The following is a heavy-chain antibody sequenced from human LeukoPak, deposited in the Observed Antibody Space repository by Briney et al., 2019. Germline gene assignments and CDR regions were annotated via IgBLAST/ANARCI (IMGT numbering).Heavy chain of an antibody. CDR2: IYYRSKWYN. CDR1: GDSVSRNNAA. D-gene: IGHD1-20*01. J-gene: IGHJ2*01. V-gene: IGHV6-1*01. Sequence: SQTLSLTCGISGDSVSRNNAAWNWIRQSPSRGLEWLGKIYYRSKWYNDYAVSVKSRITMNPDTSENQFSLHLNYVTPEDTAVYYCARISGIGDYYFDLWGPGTLVTVSS. CDR3: ARISGIGDYYFDL.